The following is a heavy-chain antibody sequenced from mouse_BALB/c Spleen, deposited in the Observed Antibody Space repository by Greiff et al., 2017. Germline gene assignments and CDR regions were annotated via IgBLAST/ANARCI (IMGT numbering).Heavy chain of an antibody. Sequence: EVKLVESGPGLVKPSQSLSLTCTVTGYSITSDYAWNWIRQFPGNKLEWMGYISYSGSTSYNPSLKSRISITRDTSKNQFFLQLNSVTTEDTATYYCARREAYFDYWGQGTTLTVSS. CDR1: GYSITSDYA. J-gene: IGHJ2*01. CDR3: ARREAYFDY. V-gene: IGHV3-2*02. CDR2: ISYSGST.